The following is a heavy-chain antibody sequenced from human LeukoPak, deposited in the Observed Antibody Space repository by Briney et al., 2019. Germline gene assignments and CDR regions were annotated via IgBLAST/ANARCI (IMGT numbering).Heavy chain of an antibody. J-gene: IGHJ3*02. CDR1: GYTFTSYY. V-gene: IGHV1-46*01. CDR3: AAGYSGSYPYDAFDI. D-gene: IGHD1-26*01. CDR2: INPSGGST. Sequence: ASVKVSCKASGYTFTSYYMHWVRQAPGQGLEWMGIINPSGGSTSYAQKFQGRVTMTRDTSTSTVYMELSSLRSEDTAVYYCAAGYSGSYPYDAFDIWGQGTMVTVSS.